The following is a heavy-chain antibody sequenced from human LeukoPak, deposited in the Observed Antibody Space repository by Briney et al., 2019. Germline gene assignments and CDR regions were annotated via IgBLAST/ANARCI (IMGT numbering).Heavy chain of an antibody. CDR2: IYYSGTT. V-gene: IGHV4-59*01. D-gene: IGHD2-15*01. Sequence: PSETLSLTRTVSGGSISSYYWSWIRQPPGKGLEWIGYIYYSGTTNYNPSLQSRVTISVATSKNQFSLKLSSVTAADTALYYCARDRASAGGFDYWGQGTLVTVSS. CDR3: ARDRASAGGFDY. J-gene: IGHJ4*02. CDR1: GGSISSYY.